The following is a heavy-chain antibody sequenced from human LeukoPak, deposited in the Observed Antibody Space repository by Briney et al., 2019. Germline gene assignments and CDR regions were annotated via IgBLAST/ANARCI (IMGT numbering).Heavy chain of an antibody. CDR3: AKPYRDGYNWLDY. J-gene: IGHJ4*01. Sequence: GGSLRLSCAASGFTFDDYAMHWVRQAPGKDLEWVSLISANGGSTYYADSLKGRFTISRDNSKNSLYLQMNSLRAEDTALYYCAKPYRDGYNWLDYWGHGTLVTVSS. CDR2: ISANGGST. CDR1: GFTFDDYA. V-gene: IGHV3-43*02. D-gene: IGHD5-24*01.